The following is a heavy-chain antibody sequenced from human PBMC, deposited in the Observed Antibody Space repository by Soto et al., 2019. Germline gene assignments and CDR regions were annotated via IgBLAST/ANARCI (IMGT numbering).Heavy chain of an antibody. J-gene: IGHJ4*02. V-gene: IGHV3-48*03. CDR1: GFTFSSYE. Sequence: GGSLRLSCAASGFTFSSYEMNWVRQAPGKGLEWISYISSSGSTIYYAGSVKGRFTISRDNAKNSLYLQMNSLRAEDTAVYYCARESPRIFGWGQGTLVTVSS. D-gene: IGHD3-10*01. CDR2: ISSSGSTI. CDR3: ARESPRIFG.